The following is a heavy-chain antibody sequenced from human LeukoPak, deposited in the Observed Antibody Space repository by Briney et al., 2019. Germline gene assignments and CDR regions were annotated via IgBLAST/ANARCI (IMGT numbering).Heavy chain of an antibody. V-gene: IGHV4-4*02. CDR3: ARLGSYCIDH. CDR2: IYHSGST. D-gene: IGHD3-10*01. CDR1: GGSISSDHW. Sequence: SGTLSLTCAVSGGSISSDHWWSWVRQPPGKGLEWIAEIYHSGSTNYNPSLMSRVTMSVDKSKNQFSLKLSSVTAADTAVYYCARLGSYCIDHWGQGASVTVSS. J-gene: IGHJ5*02.